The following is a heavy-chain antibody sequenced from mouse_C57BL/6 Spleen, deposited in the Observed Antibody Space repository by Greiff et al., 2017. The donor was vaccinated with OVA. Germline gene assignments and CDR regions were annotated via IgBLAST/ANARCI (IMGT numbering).Heavy chain of an antibody. Sequence: EVKVEESGGGLVQPGGSMKLSCAASGFTFSDAWMDWVRQSPEKGLEWVAEIRNKANNHATYYAESVKGRFTISRDVSKSSVYLQMNSLRAEDTGIYYCTRSYYYGSSYYAMDYWGQGTSVTVSS. D-gene: IGHD1-1*01. J-gene: IGHJ4*01. CDR1: GFTFSDAW. CDR2: IRNKANNHAT. CDR3: TRSYYYGSSYYAMDY. V-gene: IGHV6-6*01.